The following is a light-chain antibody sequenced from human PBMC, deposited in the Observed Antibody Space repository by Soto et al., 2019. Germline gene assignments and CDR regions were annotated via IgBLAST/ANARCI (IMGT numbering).Light chain of an antibody. Sequence: SYELTQPPSVSVSPGQTASITCSGDKLGDKYACWYQQKPAQSPVLVIYQDSKRPSGIPERFSGSNSGNTATLTISGTQAMDEADYYCQAWDSSTGLFGGGTKLTVL. CDR2: QDS. V-gene: IGLV3-1*01. J-gene: IGLJ2*01. CDR1: KLGDKY. CDR3: QAWDSSTGL.